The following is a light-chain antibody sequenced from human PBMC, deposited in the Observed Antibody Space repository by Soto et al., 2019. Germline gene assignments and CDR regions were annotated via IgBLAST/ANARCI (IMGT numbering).Light chain of an antibody. J-gene: IGLJ1*01. CDR2: DVS. CDR1: SSDVGGYNY. Sequence: QSVLTQPASVSGPPGQSITISCTGTSSDVGGYNYVSWYQQHPGKAPKLMIYDVSNRPSGVSNRFSGSKSGNTASLTISGLQAEDEADYYCSSYTSSSTPYVFGTGTKV. V-gene: IGLV2-14*01. CDR3: SSYTSSSTPYV.